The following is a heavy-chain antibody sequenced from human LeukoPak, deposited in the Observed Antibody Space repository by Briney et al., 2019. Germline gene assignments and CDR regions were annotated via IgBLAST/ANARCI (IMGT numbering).Heavy chain of an antibody. D-gene: IGHD3-10*01. CDR2: IYYSGST. CDR1: GGSISSYY. CDR3: ARDLVSGYYGSGSYSYYFDY. J-gene: IGHJ4*02. Sequence: SETLSLTCTVSGGSISSYYWSWIRQPPGKGLEWIGYIYYSGSTYYNPSLKSRVTMSVDTSKNQFSLKLSSVTAADTAVYYCARDLVSGYYGSGSYSYYFDYWGQGTLVTVSS. V-gene: IGHV4-59*12.